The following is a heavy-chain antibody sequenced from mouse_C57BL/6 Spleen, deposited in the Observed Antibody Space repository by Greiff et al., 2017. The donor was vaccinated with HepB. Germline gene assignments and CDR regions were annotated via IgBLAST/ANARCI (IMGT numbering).Heavy chain of an antibody. CDR3: SGLSGYAWFAY. CDR2: INPNNGGT. J-gene: IGHJ3*01. V-gene: IGHV1-22*01. CDR1: GYTFTDYN. D-gene: IGHD2-2*01. Sequence: EVQLQQSGPELVKPGASVKMSCKASGYTFTDYNMHWVKQSHGKSLEWIGYINPNNGGTSYNQKFKGKATLTVNKSSSTAYMELRSLTSEDSAVYYCSGLSGYAWFAYWGQATLVTVSA.